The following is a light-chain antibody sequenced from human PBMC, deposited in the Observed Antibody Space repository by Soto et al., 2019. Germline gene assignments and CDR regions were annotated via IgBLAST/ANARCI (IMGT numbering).Light chain of an antibody. Sequence: ELILTQSPDTLSLSPGEIATLSCRASQTVSSTYLDWSAQRPVQAPRLLTDGASTRAAGIPDRFSGSGSGTDFTLTITRLEPEDSAVYFCQQYTGPPTTFGQGTRLE. J-gene: IGKJ5*01. CDR2: GAS. CDR1: QTVSSTY. V-gene: IGKV3-20*01. CDR3: QQYTGPPTT.